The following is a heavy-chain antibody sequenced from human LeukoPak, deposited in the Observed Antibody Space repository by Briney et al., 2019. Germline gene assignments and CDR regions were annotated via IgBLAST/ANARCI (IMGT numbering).Heavy chain of an antibody. D-gene: IGHD3-10*01. Sequence: PGGSLRLSCAASGFTFSSYAMHWVRQAPGRGLEWVAVISYDGSNKYYADSVKGRFTISRDNSKNTLYLQMNSLRAEDTGVYYCAKVSVPGSYYGYFDYWGQGTLVTVSS. J-gene: IGHJ4*02. CDR3: AKVSVPGSYYGYFDY. V-gene: IGHV3-30*04. CDR1: GFTFSSYA. CDR2: ISYDGSNK.